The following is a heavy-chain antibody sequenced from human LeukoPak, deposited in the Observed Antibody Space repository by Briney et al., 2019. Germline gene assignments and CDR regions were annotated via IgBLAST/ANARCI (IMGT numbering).Heavy chain of an antibody. CDR2: ISHSGTT. Sequence: SETLSLTCTVSGGSITSYFYIWVRQPPGKGLEWVASISHSGTTYYNPSLKSRVTISIDTSRNQFSLKLNSLTAADTAVYHCARDRGFMTADYWGQGTLLTVSS. CDR3: ARDRGFMTADY. V-gene: IGHV4-38-2*02. CDR1: GGSITSYF. J-gene: IGHJ4*02. D-gene: IGHD3-10*01.